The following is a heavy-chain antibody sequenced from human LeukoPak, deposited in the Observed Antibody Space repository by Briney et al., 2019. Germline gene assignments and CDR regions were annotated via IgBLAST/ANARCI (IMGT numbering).Heavy chain of an antibody. CDR2: ISSSGSTI. CDR1: GFTFSSYS. V-gene: IGHV3-48*04. CDR3: ARVMYSSGWHNWFDP. D-gene: IGHD6-19*01. Sequence: GGSLRLSCAASGFTFSSYSMNWVRQAPGKGLEWVSYISSSGSTIYYADSVKGRFTISRDNAKNSLYLQMNSLRAGDTAVYYCARVMYSSGWHNWFDPWGQGTLVTVSS. J-gene: IGHJ5*02.